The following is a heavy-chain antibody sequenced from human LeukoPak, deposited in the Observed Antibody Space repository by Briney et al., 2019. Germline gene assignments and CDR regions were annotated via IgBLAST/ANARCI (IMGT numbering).Heavy chain of an antibody. J-gene: IGHJ4*02. CDR3: AKDGSWLFDY. V-gene: IGHV3-30*18. D-gene: IGHD6-13*01. CDR1: GFTFSSYG. CDR2: ISYDGSNK. Sequence: PGGSLRLSCAASGFTFSSYGMHWVRQAPGKGLEWVAVISYDGSNKYYADSVKGRFTISRDNSKNTLYLQMNSLRAEDTAVYYCAKDGSWLFDYWGQGTLVTVSS.